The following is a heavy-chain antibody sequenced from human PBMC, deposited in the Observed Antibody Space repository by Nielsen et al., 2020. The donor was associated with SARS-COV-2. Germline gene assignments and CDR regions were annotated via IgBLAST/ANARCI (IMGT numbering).Heavy chain of an antibody. Sequence: GGSLRLSCVASGFNLSHYYMRWIRQAPGKGLEWVSDISNDGSSTRNADSVKGRVTISRDNAKNTLFLQMNSLTAEDTAVYYCARRGSYGSYFGLDVWGQGTTVTVSS. CDR2: ISNDGSST. D-gene: IGHD1-26*01. CDR3: ARRGSYGSYFGLDV. CDR1: GFNLSHYY. V-gene: IGHV3-11*06. J-gene: IGHJ6*02.